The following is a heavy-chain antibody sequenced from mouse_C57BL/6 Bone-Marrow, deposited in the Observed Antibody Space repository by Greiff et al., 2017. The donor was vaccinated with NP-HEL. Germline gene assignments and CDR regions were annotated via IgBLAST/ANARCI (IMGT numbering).Heavy chain of an antibody. D-gene: IGHD2-3*01. Sequence: EVKLQQSGPELVKPGASVKISCKASGYTFTDYYMNWVKQSHGKSLEWIGDINPNNGGTSYNQKFKGKATLTVDKSSSTAYMELRSLTSEDSAVYYCARGGGYDGYFDYWGQGTTLTVSS. CDR1: GYTFTDYY. CDR2: INPNNGGT. CDR3: ARGGGYDGYFDY. V-gene: IGHV1-26*01. J-gene: IGHJ2*01.